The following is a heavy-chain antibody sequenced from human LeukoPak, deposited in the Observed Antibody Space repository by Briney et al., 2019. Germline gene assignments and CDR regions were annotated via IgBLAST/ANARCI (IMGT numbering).Heavy chain of an antibody. CDR2: ISSSGSTI. CDR3: AREIAGVNSRKYYFDY. V-gene: IGHV3-11*01. J-gene: IGHJ4*02. Sequence: KPGGSLRLSCAASGFTFSDYYMSWIRQAPGKGLEWVSYISSSGSTIYYADSVKGRFTISRDNAKNSLYLQMDSLRAEDTAVYYCAREIAGVNSRKYYFDYWGQGTLVTVSS. D-gene: IGHD1-14*01. CDR1: GFTFSDYY.